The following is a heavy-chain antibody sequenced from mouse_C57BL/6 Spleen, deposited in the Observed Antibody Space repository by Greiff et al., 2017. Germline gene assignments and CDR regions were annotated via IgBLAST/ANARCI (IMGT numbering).Heavy chain of an antibody. V-gene: IGHV1-66*01. D-gene: IGHD1-1*01. CDR3: ARNPSITTVGYFDV. Sequence: QVQLQQSGPELVKPGASVKISCKASGYSFTSYYIHWVKQRPGQGLEWIGWIYPGSGNTKYNEKFKGKATLTADTSSSTAYMQLSSLTSEDSVVYYCARNPSITTVGYFDVWGTGTTVTVSS. CDR1: GYSFTSYY. CDR2: IYPGSGNT. J-gene: IGHJ1*03.